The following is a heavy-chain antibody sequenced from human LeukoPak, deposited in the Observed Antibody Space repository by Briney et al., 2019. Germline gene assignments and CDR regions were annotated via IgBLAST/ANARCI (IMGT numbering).Heavy chain of an antibody. Sequence: GGSLRLSCVASGFTFSSNGMHWVRQAPGKGLEWVTFIQYDGSKKYYADSVKGRFTISRDNSKNTLYLQMNSLRAEDTAVYYCARVMGRYCSSTSCYVDYWGQGTLVTVSS. V-gene: IGHV3-30*02. J-gene: IGHJ4*02. CDR3: ARVMGRYCSSTSCYVDY. CDR1: GFTFSSNG. D-gene: IGHD2-2*01. CDR2: IQYDGSKK.